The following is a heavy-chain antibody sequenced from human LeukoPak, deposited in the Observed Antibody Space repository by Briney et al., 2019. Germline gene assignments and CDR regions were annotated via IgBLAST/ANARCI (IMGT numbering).Heavy chain of an antibody. V-gene: IGHV3-73*01. Sequence: GGSLRLSCAASGFTFSGTAIHWVRQASGKGLEWVGRIRNKANSYATAYAASVKSRFTISRDDSKNTAYLQMNSLKIEDTAVYFCSRQILSCNGGSCYVDDWGQGTLVTVSS. CDR2: IRNKANSYAT. CDR1: GFTFSGTA. D-gene: IGHD2-15*01. CDR3: SRQILSCNGGSCYVDD. J-gene: IGHJ4*02.